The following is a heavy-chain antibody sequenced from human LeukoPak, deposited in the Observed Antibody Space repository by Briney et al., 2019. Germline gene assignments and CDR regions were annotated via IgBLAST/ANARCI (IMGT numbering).Heavy chain of an antibody. J-gene: IGHJ4*02. CDR2: INHSGST. CDR3: ARGLVGVDY. V-gene: IGHV4-34*01. D-gene: IGHD3-16*01. Sequence: SETLSLTCAVYGGSFSGYYWSWIRQPPGKGLEWIREINHSGSTNYNPSLKSRVTISVDTSKNQFSLKLSSVTAADTAVYYCARGLVGVDYWGQGTLVTVSS. CDR1: GGSFSGYY.